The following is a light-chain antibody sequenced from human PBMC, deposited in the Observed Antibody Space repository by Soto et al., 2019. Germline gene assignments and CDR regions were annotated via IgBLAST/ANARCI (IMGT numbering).Light chain of an antibody. J-gene: IGKJ2*01. V-gene: IGKV3-15*01. CDR2: GAS. Sequence: EIVMTQSPATLSLSPGERATLSCRASQSVSSNVAWYQQIPGQTHRLLIYGASTRATGIPVRFSGSGSGTEFTLTISSLQSEDFAVYYCHQYDDGTYTFGQWTKVDIX. CDR1: QSVSSN. CDR3: HQYDDGTYT.